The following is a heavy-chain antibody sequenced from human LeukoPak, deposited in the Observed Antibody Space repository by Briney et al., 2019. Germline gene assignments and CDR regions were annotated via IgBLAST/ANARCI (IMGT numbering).Heavy chain of an antibody. CDR2: ISGSGGST. CDR1: GFTFSSAA. CDR3: AKVSCSSTSCYYHYYYYMDV. V-gene: IGHV3-23*01. D-gene: IGHD2-2*01. J-gene: IGHJ6*03. Sequence: GGSLRLSCAASGFTFSSAAMTWVRQAPGKGLEWVSAISGSGGSTYYADSVKGRFTISRDNSKNTLYLQMNSLRAEDTAVYYCAKVSCSSTSCYYHYYYYMDVWGKGTTVTVSS.